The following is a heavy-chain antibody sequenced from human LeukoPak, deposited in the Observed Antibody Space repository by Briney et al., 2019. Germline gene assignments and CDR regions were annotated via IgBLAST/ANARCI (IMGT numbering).Heavy chain of an antibody. CDR1: GFTFSSSA. CDR2: ISVSGVST. V-gene: IGHV3-23*01. J-gene: IGHJ4*02. CDR3: AKYDSSGYSDY. Sequence: GGSLRLSCAASGFTFSSSAMTWVRQAPGKGLEWVSDISVSGVSTYYADSVKGRFTISRDNSKNTLYLQMNSLRAEDTAVYYCAKYDSSGYSDYWGRGTLVTVSS. D-gene: IGHD3-22*01.